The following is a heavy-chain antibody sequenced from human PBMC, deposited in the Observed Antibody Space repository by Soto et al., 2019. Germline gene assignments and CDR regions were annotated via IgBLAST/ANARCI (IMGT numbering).Heavy chain of an antibody. CDR2: MNPNSGNT. CDR3: ARLRYYSQDESPYYFDY. Sequence: ASVKVSCKASGYTFTSYDINWVRQATGQGLEWMGWMNPNSGNTGYAQKFQGRVTMTRNTSISTAYMELSSLRSEDTAVYYCARLRYYSQDESPYYFDYWGQGTLVTV. J-gene: IGHJ4*02. D-gene: IGHD3-9*01. V-gene: IGHV1-8*01. CDR1: GYTFTSYD.